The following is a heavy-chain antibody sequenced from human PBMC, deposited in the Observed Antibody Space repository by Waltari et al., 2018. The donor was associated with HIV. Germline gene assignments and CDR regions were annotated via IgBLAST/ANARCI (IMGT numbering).Heavy chain of an antibody. Sequence: DVYLVESGGGVVTTGGSIRLTCEASGFEFRHYSLNWVRQSPMRGLGLVASIRRGNNEKNYLDSVRGRFVISRDNSESSVYLQMDSLREEDTATYFCVRDDPGYGPIDFWGQGTLVTV. CDR2: IRRGNNEK. J-gene: IGHJ4*02. CDR3: VRDDPGYGPIDF. V-gene: IGHV3-7*03. CDR1: GFEFRHYS. D-gene: IGHD3-10*01.